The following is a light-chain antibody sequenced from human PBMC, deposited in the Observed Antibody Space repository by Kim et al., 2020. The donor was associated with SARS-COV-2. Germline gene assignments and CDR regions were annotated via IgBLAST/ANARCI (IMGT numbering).Light chain of an antibody. Sequence: APVGDRVTITCRASQSISSYLNWYQQKPGKAPQLLIYAASSLQSGVPSRFSGSGSGTDFTLTISSLQPEDFATYYCQQSYSTPPYSFGQGTKLEI. V-gene: IGKV1-39*01. J-gene: IGKJ2*03. CDR1: QSISSY. CDR2: AAS. CDR3: QQSYSTPPYS.